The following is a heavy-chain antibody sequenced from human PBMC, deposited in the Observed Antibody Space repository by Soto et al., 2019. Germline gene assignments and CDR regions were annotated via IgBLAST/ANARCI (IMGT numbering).Heavy chain of an antibody. J-gene: IGHJ6*02. CDR2: ISYDGSNK. V-gene: IGHV3-30*18. D-gene: IGHD1-26*01. CDR3: AKGRSYYNYSYGRDV. Sequence: QVQLVESGGGVVQPGRSLRLSCAASGFTFSSYGMHWVRQAPGKGLEWVAVISYDGSNKYYADSVKGRFTISRDNSKNTLYLQMNSLRAEDTGVYYCAKGRSYYNYSYGRDVWGQGTTVTVSS. CDR1: GFTFSSYG.